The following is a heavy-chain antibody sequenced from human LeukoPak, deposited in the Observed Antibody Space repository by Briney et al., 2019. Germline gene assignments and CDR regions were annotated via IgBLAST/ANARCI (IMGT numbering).Heavy chain of an antibody. D-gene: IGHD3-10*01. CDR2: IWYDGSNK. J-gene: IGHJ4*02. Sequence: GGSLRLSCAASGFTFSSYGMHWVRQAPGKGLEWVAVIWYDGSNKYYADSVKGRFTISRDNSKNTLYLQMNSLRAEDTAVYYCARAGGSGSYYRPDYWGQGTLDTVSS. CDR1: GFTFSSYG. CDR3: ARAGGSGSYYRPDY. V-gene: IGHV3-33*01.